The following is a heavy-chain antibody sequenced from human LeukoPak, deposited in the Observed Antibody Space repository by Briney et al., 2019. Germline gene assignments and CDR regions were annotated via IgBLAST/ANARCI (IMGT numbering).Heavy chain of an antibody. CDR2: IYTSGST. D-gene: IGHD2-15*01. CDR3: ARGQRYCSGGSCYAPLDY. J-gene: IGHJ4*02. V-gene: IGHV4-4*07. Sequence: SETLSLTCTVSGGSISSYYWSWIRQPAGKGLEWIGRIYTSGSTNYNPSLKSRVTMSVDTSKNQFSLKLSSVTAADTAVYYCARGQRYCSGGSCYAPLDYRGQGTLVTVSS. CDR1: GGSISSYY.